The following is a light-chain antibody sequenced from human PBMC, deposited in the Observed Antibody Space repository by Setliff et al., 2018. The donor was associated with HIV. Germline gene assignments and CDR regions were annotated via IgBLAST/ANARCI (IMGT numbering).Light chain of an antibody. CDR2: DVN. Sequence: QSALTQPASVSGSPGQSITISCTGTGSDVGGYNYVSWYQQHPGKAPKLMIYDVNNRPSGVSNRFSGSKSGNTASLTISGLQAEDEADYYCTSYTTSSTWVFGGGTKFTVL. J-gene: IGLJ3*02. CDR1: GSDVGGYNY. V-gene: IGLV2-14*03. CDR3: TSYTTSSTWV.